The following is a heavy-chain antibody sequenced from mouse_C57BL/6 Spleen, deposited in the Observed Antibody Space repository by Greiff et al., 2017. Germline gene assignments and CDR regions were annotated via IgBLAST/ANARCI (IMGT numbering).Heavy chain of an antibody. D-gene: IGHD3-3*01. CDR1: GFTFSSYT. J-gene: IGHJ4*01. CDR3: ARQQGRSAMDY. V-gene: IGHV5-9*01. CDR2: ISGGGGNT. Sequence: EVKLVESGGGLVKPGGSLKLSCAASGFTFSSYTMSWVRQTPEQRLEWVATISGGGGNTYYPDSVKGRFTISRDNAKNTLYLQMSSLSAEDTALYYCARQQGRSAMDYWGQGTSVTVSS.